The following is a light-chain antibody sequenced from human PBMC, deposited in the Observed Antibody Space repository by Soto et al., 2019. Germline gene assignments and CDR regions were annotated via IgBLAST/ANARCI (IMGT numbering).Light chain of an antibody. V-gene: IGKV1-39*01. Sequence: DIQVTQSPSSLSASVGDRVTITCRASQSISTYLNWYQQKAGRAPKLLIYAAYSLHGGVPSRFSGSGSGTHFTLTISRLRPEDFATYYCQQTYRTPQTFRYTAPPTFGQGTRLEIK. CDR3: QQTYRTPQTFRYTAPPT. J-gene: IGKJ1*01. CDR2: AAY. CDR1: QSISTY.